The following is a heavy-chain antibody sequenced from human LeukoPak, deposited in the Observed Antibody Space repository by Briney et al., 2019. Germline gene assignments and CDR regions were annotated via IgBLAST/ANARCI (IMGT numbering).Heavy chain of an antibody. Sequence: GGSLRLSCAASGFTVSSNYMSWIRQAPGKGLEWVSVIYSGGSTYYADSVKGRFTISRDNSKNTLYLQMNSLRAEDTAVYYCARGLGLKAFDIWGQGTMVTVSS. CDR2: IYSGGST. CDR3: ARGLGLKAFDI. J-gene: IGHJ3*02. CDR1: GFTVSSNY. V-gene: IGHV3-66*01. D-gene: IGHD6-19*01.